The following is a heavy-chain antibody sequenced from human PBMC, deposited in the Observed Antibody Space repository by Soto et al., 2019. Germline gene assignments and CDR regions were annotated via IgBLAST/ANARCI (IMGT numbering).Heavy chain of an antibody. CDR3: ARNHYYDSSGYYYFDY. D-gene: IGHD3-22*01. CDR2: IIPIFGTT. CDR1: GGTFSSYA. J-gene: IGHJ4*02. V-gene: IGHV1-69*13. Sequence: ASVKVSCKASGGTFSSYAISWVRQAPGQGLEWMGGIIPIFGTTKHAQKFQGRVTSSAGESTSTVYMELSRLTSEDTALYYCARNHYYDSSGYYYFDYWGQGTPVTVSS.